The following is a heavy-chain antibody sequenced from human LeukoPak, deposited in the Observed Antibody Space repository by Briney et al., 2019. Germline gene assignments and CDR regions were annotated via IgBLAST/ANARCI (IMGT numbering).Heavy chain of an antibody. V-gene: IGHV3-23*01. Sequence: GGSLRLSCAASGFTFSSYAMSWVRQAPGKGLEWVAVISGSGGSTNYADSVKGRFTISRDNSKNTLYLQMNSPRAEDTAVYYCAKRYSSNWLFDFWGQGTLVTVSS. J-gene: IGHJ4*02. CDR3: AKRYSSNWLFDF. CDR1: GFTFSSYA. D-gene: IGHD6-13*01. CDR2: ISGSGGST.